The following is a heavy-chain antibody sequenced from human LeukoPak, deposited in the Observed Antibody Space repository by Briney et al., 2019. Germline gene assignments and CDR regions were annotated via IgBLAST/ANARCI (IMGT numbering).Heavy chain of an antibody. J-gene: IGHJ4*02. V-gene: IGHV3-30*18. CDR1: GFTFSSYG. CDR3: AKFGTYSGYDSFDY. D-gene: IGHD5-12*01. CDR2: ISYDGSNK. Sequence: GRSLRLSCAASGFTFSSYGMHWVRQAPGKGLEWVAVISYDGSNKYYADSVKGRCTISRDNSKNTLYLQMNSLRAEDTAVYYCAKFGTYSGYDSFDYWGQGTLVTVSS.